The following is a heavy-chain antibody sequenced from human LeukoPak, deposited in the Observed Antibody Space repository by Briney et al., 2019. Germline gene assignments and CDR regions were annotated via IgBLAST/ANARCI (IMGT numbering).Heavy chain of an antibody. CDR3: VKGGYYDSSGFPEHFQD. J-gene: IGHJ1*01. V-gene: IGHV3-64D*09. D-gene: IGHD3-22*01. CDR1: EFSFSRYA. CDR2: ISSNGAST. Sequence: GGSLRLSCSASEFSFSRYAMHWVRQGPGKGLEHVSTISSNGASTYYADSAKGRFTISRDNSKNTLYLQLSSLSAEDTAVYYCVKGGYYDSSGFPEHFQDWGQGTLVSASS.